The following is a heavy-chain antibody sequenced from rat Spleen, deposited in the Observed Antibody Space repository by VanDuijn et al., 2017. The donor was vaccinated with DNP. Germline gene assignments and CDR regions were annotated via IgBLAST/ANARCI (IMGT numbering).Heavy chain of an antibody. D-gene: IGHD1-11*01. Sequence: EVQLVESGGGLVQPGRSLKLSCAASGFTFSNYDMAWVRQAPTKGLEWVATIIYDGSRTYYRDSVKGRFTISRDNAKSTLYLQMDSLRSEDTATYHCATHPNCGGYSSYAMDVWGQGTSVTVSS. CDR2: IIYDGSRT. CDR3: ATHPNCGGYSSYAMDV. J-gene: IGHJ4*01. V-gene: IGHV5S10*01. CDR1: GFTFSNYD.